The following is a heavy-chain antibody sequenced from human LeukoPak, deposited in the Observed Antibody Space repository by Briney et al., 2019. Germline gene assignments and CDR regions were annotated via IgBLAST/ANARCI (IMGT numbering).Heavy chain of an antibody. Sequence: SVKVSCKASGGTFISYAISWVRQAPGQGLEWMGGIIPIFGTANYAQKFQGRVTITTDESTSTAYMELSSLSSEDTAVYYCARQIAVAPRLRRGWFDPWGQGTLVTVSS. CDR1: GGTFISYA. J-gene: IGHJ5*02. CDR3: ARQIAVAPRLRRGWFDP. CDR2: IIPIFGTA. V-gene: IGHV1-69*05. D-gene: IGHD6-19*01.